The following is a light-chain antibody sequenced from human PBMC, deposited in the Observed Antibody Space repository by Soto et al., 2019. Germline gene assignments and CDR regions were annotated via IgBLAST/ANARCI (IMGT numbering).Light chain of an antibody. CDR3: QQYNTYWT. CDR2: AAS. Sequence: DIQMTQSPSTLSASVGDRVTITCRASQSISSRLAWYQQKPGKAPKVLIYAASSLESGVPSRCSGSGSGTEFTITITSLQPDDFSTYYCQQYNTYWTFGQGTKVEIK. CDR1: QSISSR. V-gene: IGKV1-5*01. J-gene: IGKJ1*01.